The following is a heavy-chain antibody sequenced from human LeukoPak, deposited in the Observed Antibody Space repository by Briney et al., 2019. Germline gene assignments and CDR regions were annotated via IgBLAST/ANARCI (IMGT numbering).Heavy chain of an antibody. CDR2: LSGSGYNT. CDR3: AKDPYGTRYFDY. D-gene: IGHD2-2*01. Sequence: GGSLRLSCAASGFTFSSHALSWVRQAPGKGLEWVSSLSGSGYNTYYADSAKGRFTISRDNSKNTVYLQMNSLRAEDTAVYCCAKDPYGTRYFDYWGQGTLVTVSS. J-gene: IGHJ4*02. CDR1: GFTFSSHA. V-gene: IGHV3-23*01.